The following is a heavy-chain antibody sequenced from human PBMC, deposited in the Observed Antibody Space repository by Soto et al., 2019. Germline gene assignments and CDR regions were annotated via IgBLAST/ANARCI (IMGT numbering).Heavy chain of an antibody. D-gene: IGHD3-22*01. CDR3: AGDPDSHYNDSHASSYP. CDR1: GGTFSTYT. V-gene: IGHV1-69*08. CDR2: IIPISGII. J-gene: IGHJ5*02. Sequence: QVQLVQSGAEMKKPGSSVKVSCKASGGTFSTYTITWVRQATGQGLEWMGRIIPISGIINYAQKFQGRVTISADKFTGTAYMELTRLRSDDTAVYYCAGDPDSHYNDSHASSYPWGQGTLVTVSS.